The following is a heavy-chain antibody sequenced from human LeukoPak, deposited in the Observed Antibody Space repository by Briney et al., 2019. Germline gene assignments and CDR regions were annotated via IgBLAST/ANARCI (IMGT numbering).Heavy chain of an antibody. CDR1: GGSISSYY. D-gene: IGHD3-22*01. Sequence: SETLSLTCTVSGGSISSYYWSWIRQPPGKGLEWIGYIYYSGSTNYNPSLKSRVTISVDTSKNQFSLKLSSVTAADTVVYYCARESYDSSGSQNWFDPWGQGTLVTVSS. CDR2: IYYSGST. J-gene: IGHJ5*02. V-gene: IGHV4-59*01. CDR3: ARESYDSSGSQNWFDP.